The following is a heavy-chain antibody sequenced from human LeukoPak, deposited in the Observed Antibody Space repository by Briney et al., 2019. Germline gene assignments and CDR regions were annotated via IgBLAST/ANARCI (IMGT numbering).Heavy chain of an antibody. Sequence: QSGGSLRLSCVASGFTFNNYAMSWVRQAPGKGLEWVSANRGSGGSKYYADSVKSRFTVSRDNSKNTLYLQMNSLRAEDTAIYYCAKRKDLGYCSSTSCYYYFDYWGQGTLVTVSS. CDR3: AKRKDLGYCSSTSCYYYFDY. J-gene: IGHJ4*02. V-gene: IGHV3-23*01. CDR2: NRGSGGSK. CDR1: GFTFNNYA. D-gene: IGHD2-2*01.